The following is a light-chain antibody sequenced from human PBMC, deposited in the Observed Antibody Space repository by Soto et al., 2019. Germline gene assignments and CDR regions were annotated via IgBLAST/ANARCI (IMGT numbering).Light chain of an antibody. V-gene: IGKV3-11*01. Sequence: EIVLTQSPATLSLSPGERATLSCRASQSVSSYLAWYQQKPGQAPRLLIFDASNRATGIPARFSGSGSETDFTLSISSLEPEDFAVYYCQQYGRSPGLFTFGPGTRVDIK. CDR3: QQYGRSPGLFT. J-gene: IGKJ3*01. CDR2: DAS. CDR1: QSVSSY.